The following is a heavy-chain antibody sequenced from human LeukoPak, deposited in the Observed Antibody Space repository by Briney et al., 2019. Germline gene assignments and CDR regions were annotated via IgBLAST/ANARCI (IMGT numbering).Heavy chain of an antibody. J-gene: IGHJ4*02. CDR3: ASREMATTSPFDY. V-gene: IGHV5-51*01. CDR2: IYPADSDT. D-gene: IGHD5-24*01. Sequence: GESLKISCKGSGYRFTRYWIGWVRQMPGKGLEWMGIIYPADSDTRYSPSFQGQVTISADKSISTAYLQWSSLKASDTAMYYCASREMATTSPFDYWGQGTLVTVSS. CDR1: GYRFTRYW.